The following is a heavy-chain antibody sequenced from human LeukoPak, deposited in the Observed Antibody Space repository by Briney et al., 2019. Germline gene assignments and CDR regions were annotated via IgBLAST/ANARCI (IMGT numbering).Heavy chain of an antibody. J-gene: IGHJ6*03. CDR1: GYTFSTYG. CDR2: ISAYNGNT. V-gene: IGHV1-18*01. CDR3: AREDYYYYMDV. Sequence: ASVKVSCKASGYTFSTYGINWVRQAPGQGLEWMGWISAYNGNTNYAQKFQGRVTMTTDTSTSTAYMELRRLRSDDTAVYYCAREDYYYYMDVWGKGTTVTVSS.